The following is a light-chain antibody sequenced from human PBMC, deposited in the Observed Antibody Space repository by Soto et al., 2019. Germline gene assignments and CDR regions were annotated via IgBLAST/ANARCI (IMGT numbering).Light chain of an antibody. V-gene: IGKV1-5*03. Sequence: IQMTQSPSTLSATVGDRVTINCRASQSISSWLAWYQQKPGKAPKLLINKASSLESGVPSRFSGSGSGTEFTLTISSLQPDDFATYYCQHFNSYPWTFGQGTKVDIK. CDR1: QSISSW. CDR2: KAS. CDR3: QHFNSYPWT. J-gene: IGKJ1*01.